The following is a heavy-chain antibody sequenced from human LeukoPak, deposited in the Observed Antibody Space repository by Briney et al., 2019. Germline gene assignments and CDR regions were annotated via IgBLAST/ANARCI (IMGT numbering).Heavy chain of an antibody. V-gene: IGHV4-30-2*01. CDR3: ARGHDFWSGYDWFDP. Sequence: PSETLSLTCAVSGGSISSGGYSWSWIRQPPGKGPEWIGYIYHSGSTYYNPSLKSRVTISVDRSKNQFSLKLSSVTAADTAVYYCARGHDFWSGYDWFDPWGQGTLVTVSS. CDR1: GGSISSGGYS. D-gene: IGHD3-3*01. CDR2: IYHSGST. J-gene: IGHJ5*02.